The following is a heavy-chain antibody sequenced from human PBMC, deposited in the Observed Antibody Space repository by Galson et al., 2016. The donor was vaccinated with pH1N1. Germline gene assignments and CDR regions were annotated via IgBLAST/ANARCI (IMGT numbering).Heavy chain of an antibody. V-gene: IGHV3-30*18. D-gene: IGHD2-15*01. J-gene: IGHJ4*02. Sequence: SLRLSCAASGFTFSSYGMHWVRQAPGKGLEWVAGISFDGSDKYYADSVKGRFTISRDKSKNTPYLQMNSLRAEDTAVYYCAKDQSPYCTGGSCYSKGFDYWGQGTLVTVSS. CDR3: AKDQSPYCTGGSCYSKGFDY. CDR1: GFTFSSYG. CDR2: ISFDGSDK.